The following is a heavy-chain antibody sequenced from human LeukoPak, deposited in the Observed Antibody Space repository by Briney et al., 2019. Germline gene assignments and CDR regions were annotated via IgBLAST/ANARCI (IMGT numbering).Heavy chain of an antibody. CDR3: SRVLAETLAFDY. Sequence: GGSLRLSCTTSGFTFGDYAMSWVRQAPGKGLEWVSFIRSKAYGATTEYAASVKGRFTISRDDSKSIAYLQMNSLKTEDTAVYYCSRVLAETLAFDYWGQGTLITVSS. V-gene: IGHV3-49*04. J-gene: IGHJ4*02. CDR2: IRSKAYGATT. D-gene: IGHD3-3*02. CDR1: GFTFGDYA.